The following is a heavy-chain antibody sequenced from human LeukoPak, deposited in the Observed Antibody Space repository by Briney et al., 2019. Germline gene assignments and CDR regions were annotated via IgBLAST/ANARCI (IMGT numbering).Heavy chain of an antibody. CDR1: GYTFTGYY. CDR3: ASYYVYGSGSYSDY. CDR2: INPNSGGT. J-gene: IGHJ4*02. V-gene: IGHV1-2*02. D-gene: IGHD3-10*01. Sequence: ASVKVSCKASGYTFTGYYMHWVRQAPGQGPEWMGWINPNSGGTNYAQKFQGRVTMTRDTSISTAYMELSRLRSDDTAVYYCASYYVYGSGSYSDYWGQGTLVTVSS.